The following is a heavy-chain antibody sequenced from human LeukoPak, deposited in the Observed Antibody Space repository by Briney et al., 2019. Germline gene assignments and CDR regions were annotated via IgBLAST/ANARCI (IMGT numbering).Heavy chain of an antibody. J-gene: IGHJ3*02. CDR3: AKDQEQLLRFGELLFAFDI. V-gene: IGHV3-23*01. Sequence: GGSLRLSCAASGFTFSSYAMSWVRQAPGKGLEWVSAISGSGGSTYYADSVKGRFTISRDNSKNTLYLQMNSLRAEDTAVYYCAKDQEQLLRFGELLFAFDIWGQGTMVTVSS. D-gene: IGHD3-10*01. CDR1: GFTFSSYA. CDR2: ISGSGGST.